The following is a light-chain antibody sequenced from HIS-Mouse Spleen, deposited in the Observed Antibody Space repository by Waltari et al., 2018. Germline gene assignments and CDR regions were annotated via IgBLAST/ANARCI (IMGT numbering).Light chain of an antibody. CDR2: DDS. CDR3: QVWDSSSDHVV. Sequence: SYVLPQPPSVSVAPGKTARIPCRGPHLRMKSMPWYQQKPGQAPVLVVYDDSDRPSGIPERFSGSNSGNTATLTISRVEAGDEADYYCQVWDSSSDHVVFGGGTKLTVL. CDR1: HLRMKS. J-gene: IGLJ2*01. V-gene: IGLV3-21*03.